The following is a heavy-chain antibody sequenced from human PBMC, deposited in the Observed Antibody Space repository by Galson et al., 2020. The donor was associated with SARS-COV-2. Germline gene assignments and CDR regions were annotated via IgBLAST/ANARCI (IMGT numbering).Heavy chain of an antibody. J-gene: IGHJ4*02. Sequence: GGSLRLSCAASGFTFDDYAMHWVRQAPGKGLEWVSLISWDGGSTYYADSVKGRFTISRDNSKNSLYLQMNSLRAEDTALYYCAKDRWGSSWVLDYWGQGTLVTVSS. CDR1: GFTFDDYA. CDR2: ISWDGGST. V-gene: IGHV3-43D*03. CDR3: AKDRWGSSWVLDY. D-gene: IGHD6-13*01.